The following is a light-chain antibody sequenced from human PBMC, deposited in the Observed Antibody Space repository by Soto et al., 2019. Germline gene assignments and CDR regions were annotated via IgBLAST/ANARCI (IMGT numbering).Light chain of an antibody. J-gene: IGLJ1*01. Sequence: QSALTQPASVSGSPGQSITISCTGTSSDIGGYNYVSCYQQHPGKVPKLIIYDVSNRPSGVSNRFSGSKSGNAASLTISGLQAEDEADYYCSSYTSTCTLYVFGTGTKVTV. CDR3: SSYTSTCTLYV. CDR2: DVS. CDR1: SSDIGGYNY. V-gene: IGLV2-14*03.